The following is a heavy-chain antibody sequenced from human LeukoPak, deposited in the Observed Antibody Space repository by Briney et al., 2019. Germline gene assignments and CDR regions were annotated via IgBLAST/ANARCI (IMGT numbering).Heavy chain of an antibody. J-gene: IGHJ4*02. CDR2: ISSSSSTM. Sequence: PGGSLRLSCAASGFGFSSYSMNWVRQAPGKGLDWVSYISSSSSTMFYADSVKGRFTISRDNARNSLYLQMNSLRAEDTAVYYCARSLVGVYFYDSSGPDYWGQGTLVTVSS. D-gene: IGHD3-22*01. V-gene: IGHV3-48*04. CDR1: GFGFSSYS. CDR3: ARSLVGVYFYDSSGPDY.